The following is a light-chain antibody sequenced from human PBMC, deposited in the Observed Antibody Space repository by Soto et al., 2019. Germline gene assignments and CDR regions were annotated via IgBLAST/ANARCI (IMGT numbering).Light chain of an antibody. CDR3: QTWGTGLWV. J-gene: IGLJ3*02. CDR2: LNSDDSH. Sequence: QPVLTQSPSASASLGASVKLTWTLSSGHSSYAIAWHQQQPEKGPRYLMKLNSDDSHSKGDGIPDRFSGSSSGAERYLTISSLQSEDEADYYCQTWGTGLWVFGGGTKLTAL. CDR1: SGHSSYA. V-gene: IGLV4-69*01.